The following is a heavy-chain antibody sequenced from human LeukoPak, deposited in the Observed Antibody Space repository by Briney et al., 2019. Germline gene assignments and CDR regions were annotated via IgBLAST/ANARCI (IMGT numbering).Heavy chain of an antibody. CDR1: GGSISSGGYS. V-gene: IGHV4-30-2*01. J-gene: IGHJ5*02. D-gene: IGHD3-10*01. Sequence: PSQTLSLTCAVSGGSISSGGYSWSWIRQPPGKGLEWIGYIYHSGSTYYNPSLKSRVTISVDRSKNQFSLKLSSVTAADTAVYYCARARSRFGELFAWFDPWGQGTLVTVSS. CDR2: IYHSGST. CDR3: ARARSRFGELFAWFDP.